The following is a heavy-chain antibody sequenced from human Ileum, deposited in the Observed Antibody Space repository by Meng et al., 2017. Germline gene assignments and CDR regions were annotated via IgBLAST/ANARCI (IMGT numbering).Heavy chain of an antibody. D-gene: IGHD2-2*01. CDR1: GFTFSSYW. CDR2: LTNNGGSA. Sequence: GESLKISCAASGFTFSSYWMHWVRQGPGKGLEWVSTLTNNGGSAYYADSVKGRFTISRDNSKNTLYLQMSSLGADDTAVYYCAKRSGYCGTIRCWYFDSWGQGTLVTVSS. J-gene: IGHJ4*02. V-gene: IGHV3-23*01. CDR3: AKRSGYCGTIRCWYFDS.